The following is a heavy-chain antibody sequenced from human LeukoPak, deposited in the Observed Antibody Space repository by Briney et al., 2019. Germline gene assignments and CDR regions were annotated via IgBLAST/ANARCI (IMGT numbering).Heavy chain of an antibody. CDR1: GFTFSSYR. D-gene: IGHD4-23*01. CDR3: ASDDYGGFDI. J-gene: IGHJ3*02. CDR2: ISSSSTYI. V-gene: IGHV3-21*01. Sequence: GGSLRLSCAASGFTFSSYRMNWVRQAPGKGLEWVSSISSSSTYIYYADSVKGRFTISRDNAKNSLYLQMNSLRAEDTGVYYCASDDYGGFDIWGHGTMVTVSS.